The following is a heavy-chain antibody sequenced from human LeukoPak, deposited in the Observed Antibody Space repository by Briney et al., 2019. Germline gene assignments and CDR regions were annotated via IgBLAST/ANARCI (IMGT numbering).Heavy chain of an antibody. D-gene: IGHD3-22*01. CDR1: GSTFSSYS. CDR3: AKDYYDSSGYYLKAVY. V-gene: IGHV3-48*01. Sequence: GGSLRLSCAASGSTFSSYSMNWVRQAPGKGLEWVSYISSSSSTIYYADSVKGRFTISRDNAKNTLYLQMNSLRAEDTAVYYCAKDYYDSSGYYLKAVYWGQGTLVTVSS. J-gene: IGHJ4*02. CDR2: ISSSSSTI.